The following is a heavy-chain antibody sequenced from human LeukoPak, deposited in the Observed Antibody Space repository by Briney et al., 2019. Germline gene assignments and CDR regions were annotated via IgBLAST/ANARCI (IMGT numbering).Heavy chain of an antibody. CDR3: ARSLGNTLFGVVINTTCFDP. Sequence: SQTLSLTCTVSGGSISSGGYYWSWIRQHPGKGLEWIGYIYYSGSTYYNPSLKSRVTISVDTSKNQFSLKLSSVTAADTAVYYCARSLGNTLFGVVINTTCFDPTGQKTLVTVSS. CDR2: IYYSGST. CDR1: GGSISSGGYY. V-gene: IGHV4-31*03. D-gene: IGHD3-3*01. J-gene: IGHJ5*02.